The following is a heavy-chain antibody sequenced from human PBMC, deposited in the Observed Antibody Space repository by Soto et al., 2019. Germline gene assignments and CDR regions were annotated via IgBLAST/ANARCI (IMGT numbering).Heavy chain of an antibody. J-gene: IGHJ4*02. V-gene: IGHV4-59*01. Sequence: WETLSLTCTVSGGSMSSNYWTWIRQSPGKGLEWIGYIYYTGSTKYNPSLKSRVTISLDTSKNQFSLRLTSVTSADTAVYYCARGGSYGDFFDYWGQGAQVTVSS. D-gene: IGHD4-17*01. CDR3: ARGGSYGDFFDY. CDR1: GGSMSSNY. CDR2: IYYTGST.